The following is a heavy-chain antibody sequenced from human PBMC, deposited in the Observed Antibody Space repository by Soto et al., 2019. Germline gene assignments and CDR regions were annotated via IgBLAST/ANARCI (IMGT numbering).Heavy chain of an antibody. D-gene: IGHD3-3*01. CDR2: IDPHDSHI. Sequence: PGESLKISCKGFGYTFTNFWIDWVRQMPGKGLEWMGRIDPHDSHIKYSESFQGLVTFSADKSIDTVYLQWSSLRAEDTAVYYCARDPPYYDFRLVVWGQGTTVTVSS. V-gene: IGHV5-10-1*01. CDR3: ARDPPYYDFRLVV. CDR1: GYTFTNFW. J-gene: IGHJ6*02.